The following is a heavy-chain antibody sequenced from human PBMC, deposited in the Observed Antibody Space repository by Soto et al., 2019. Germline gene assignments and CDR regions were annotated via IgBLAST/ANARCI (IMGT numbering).Heavy chain of an antibody. D-gene: IGHD1-1*01. Sequence: QVQLVESGGGVVQPGRSLRLSCAASGFTFNNYAMHWVRQAPGKGLEWVAVISFDGSTKYYADSVKGRFTIPRDKSKNTLYLQMNGLRAEDTAVYYCASPRLSSDGTTPIDYWGQGTLVTVSS. CDR3: ASPRLSSDGTTPIDY. V-gene: IGHV3-30-3*01. J-gene: IGHJ4*02. CDR2: ISFDGSTK. CDR1: GFTFNNYA.